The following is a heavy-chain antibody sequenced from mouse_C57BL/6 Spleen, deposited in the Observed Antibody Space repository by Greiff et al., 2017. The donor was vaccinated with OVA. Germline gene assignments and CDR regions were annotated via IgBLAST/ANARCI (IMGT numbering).Heavy chain of an antibody. CDR2: IDPETGGT. CDR3: TGDSNYGYAMDY. J-gene: IGHJ4*01. V-gene: IGHV1-15*01. CDR1: GYTFTDYE. D-gene: IGHD2-5*01. Sequence: VKLVESGAELVRPGASVTLSCKASGYTFTDYEMHWVKQTPVHGLEWIGAIDPETGGTAYNQKFKGKAILTADKSSSTAYMELRSLTSEDSAVYYCTGDSNYGYAMDYWGQGTSVTVSS.